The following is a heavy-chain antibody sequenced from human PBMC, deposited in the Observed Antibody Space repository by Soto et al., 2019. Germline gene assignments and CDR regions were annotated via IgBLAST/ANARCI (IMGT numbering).Heavy chain of an antibody. V-gene: IGHV4-31*03. Sequence: QVQLQESGPGLVKPSQTLSLTCTVSGGSISSGGYYWSWIRQHPGKGLEWIGYIYYSGTTYYNPSLKSRVTISVDTSKNQFSLKLTSVTAADTAVYYCARDDYCGSGSYLRRHENWFDPWGQGTLVTVSS. J-gene: IGHJ5*02. CDR2: IYYSGTT. D-gene: IGHD3-10*01. CDR3: ARDDYCGSGSYLRRHENWFDP. CDR1: GGSISSGGYY.